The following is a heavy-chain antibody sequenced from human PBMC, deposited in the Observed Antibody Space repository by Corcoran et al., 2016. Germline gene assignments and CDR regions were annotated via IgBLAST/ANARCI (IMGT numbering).Heavy chain of an antibody. Sequence: QVQLVESGGGVVQPGRSLRLSCAASGFTFSSYGMHWVRQAPGKGLEWVAVIWYDGSNKSYADSVKGRFTISRDNSKNTLYLQVNSLRAEDTAVYYCARGPPYDFWSGYRRWYNWFDPWAREPWSPSPQ. CDR3: ARGPPYDFWSGYRRWYNWFDP. J-gene: IGHJ5*02. D-gene: IGHD3-3*01. CDR1: GFTFSSYG. CDR2: IWYDGSNK. V-gene: IGHV3-33*01.